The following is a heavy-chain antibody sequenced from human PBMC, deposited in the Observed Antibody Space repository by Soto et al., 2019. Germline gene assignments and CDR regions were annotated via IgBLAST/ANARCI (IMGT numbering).Heavy chain of an antibody. CDR3: AKDVNYDVLAGYYYY. Sequence: GGSLSLSCAASDFTLSSYDMTWVRQATGKGLEWVSTIRGRGGTTYYADSVKGRFTISRDNAQNTLFLQMNRLRAEDTAVYYCAKDVNYDVLAGYYYYWGQGT. V-gene: IGHV3-23*01. CDR2: IRGRGGTT. J-gene: IGHJ4*02. D-gene: IGHD3-9*01. CDR1: DFTLSSYD.